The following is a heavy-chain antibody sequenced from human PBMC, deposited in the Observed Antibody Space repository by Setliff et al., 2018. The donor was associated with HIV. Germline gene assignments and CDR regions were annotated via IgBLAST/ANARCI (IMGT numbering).Heavy chain of an antibody. CDR2: INPSGGST. D-gene: IGHD5-12*01. CDR1: GYTFTSYY. V-gene: IGHV1-46*01. J-gene: IGHJ4*02. Sequence: ASVKVSCKASGYTFTSYYMHWVRQAPGQGLEWMGIINPSGGSTSYAQKFQGRVTMTRDPSTSTVYMELSSLRSEDTAMYYCAREVAATLFDYWGQGTLVTVSS. CDR3: AREVAATLFDY.